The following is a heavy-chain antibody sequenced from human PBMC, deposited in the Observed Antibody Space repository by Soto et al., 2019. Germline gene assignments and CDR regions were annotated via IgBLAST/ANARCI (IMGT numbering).Heavy chain of an antibody. D-gene: IGHD1-1*01. J-gene: IGHJ4*02. CDR2: IYYSGST. CDR1: GGSISSYY. CDR3: AALDGVGL. Sequence: SETLSLTCTVSGGSISSYYLSWIRQPPGKGLEWIGYIYYSGSTNYNPSLRSRVTISVDTSKNQFSLKLSSVTAADTAVYYCAALDGVGLWGQGTLVTVSS. V-gene: IGHV4-59*01.